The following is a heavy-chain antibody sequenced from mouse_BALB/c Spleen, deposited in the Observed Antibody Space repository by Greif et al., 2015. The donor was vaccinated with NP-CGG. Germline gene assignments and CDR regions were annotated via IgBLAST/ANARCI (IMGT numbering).Heavy chain of an antibody. CDR2: IDPSDSYT. D-gene: IGHD2-14*01. CDR1: GYTFTSYW. Sequence: QVQLKHSGAELVKPGASVKLSCKASGYTFTSYWMHWVKQRPGQGLEWIGEIDPSDSYTNYNQKFKGKATLTVDQSSSTAYMQLSSLTSEDSAVYYGARSGRYDGVFAYWGQGTLVTVSA. J-gene: IGHJ3*01. V-gene: IGHV1-69*02. CDR3: ARSGRYDGVFAY.